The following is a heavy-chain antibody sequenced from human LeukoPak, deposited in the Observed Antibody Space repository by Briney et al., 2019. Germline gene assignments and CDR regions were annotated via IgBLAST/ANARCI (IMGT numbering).Heavy chain of an antibody. V-gene: IGHV4-39*01. CDR3: ARHFDY. CDR1: GDSISSSSYY. CDR2: IYYSGST. J-gene: IGHJ4*02. Sequence: KSSETLSLTRTVSGDSISSSSYYWGWIRQPPGKGLEWIGSIYYSGSTYYNPSLKSRVTISVDTSKNQFSLKLSSVTAADTAVYYCARHFDYWGQGTLVTVSS.